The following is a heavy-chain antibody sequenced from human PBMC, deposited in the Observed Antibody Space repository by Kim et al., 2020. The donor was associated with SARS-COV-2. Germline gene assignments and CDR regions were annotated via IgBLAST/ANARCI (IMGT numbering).Heavy chain of an antibody. CDR1: GFTFNNHW. Sequence: GGSLRLSCAASGFTFNNHWMTWVRQAPGMGLEWVASIKHDGSETYYVDSVKGRFTISRDNAKKSLYLQLNSLRADDTATYCCARVGLEFERYRWLDPWGQGTVVTVSS. CDR2: IKHDGSET. CDR3: ARVGLEFERYRWLDP. J-gene: IGHJ5*02. V-gene: IGHV3-7*03. D-gene: IGHD3-16*02.